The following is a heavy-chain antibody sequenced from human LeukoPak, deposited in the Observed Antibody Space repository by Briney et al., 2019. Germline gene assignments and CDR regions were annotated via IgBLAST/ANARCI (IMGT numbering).Heavy chain of an antibody. Sequence: PGRSLRLSCAASGFNFTTYGMHWVRQAPGKGLEWVALVWYDGTIKCYADSVKGRYTISRDNSKNTLFLQMSSLRAEDTALYYCARGGRGASNWTPYNWFDPWGQGTLVTVSS. V-gene: IGHV3-33*01. CDR3: ARGGRGASNWTPYNWFDP. D-gene: IGHD3/OR15-3a*01. CDR1: GFNFTTYG. CDR2: VWYDGTIK. J-gene: IGHJ5*02.